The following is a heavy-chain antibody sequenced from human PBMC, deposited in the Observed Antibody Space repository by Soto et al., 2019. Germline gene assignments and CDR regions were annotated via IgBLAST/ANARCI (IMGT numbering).Heavy chain of an antibody. CDR1: GYTFTSYD. CDR3: ARGEGIAARHERDY. Sequence: QVQLVQSGAEVKKPGASVKVSCKASGYTFTSYDINWVRQATGQGLEWMGWMNPNSGNTGYAQKFQGRVTMTRNTSISTAYMELRRLRSADTSVYYCARGEGIAARHERDYWGQGTLVTVSS. V-gene: IGHV1-8*01. CDR2: MNPNSGNT. J-gene: IGHJ4*02. D-gene: IGHD6-6*01.